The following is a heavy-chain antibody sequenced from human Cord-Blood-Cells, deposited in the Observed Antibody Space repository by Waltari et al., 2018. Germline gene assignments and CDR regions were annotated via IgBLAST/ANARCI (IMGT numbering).Heavy chain of an antibody. CDR1: GGSINSSSYY. J-gene: IGHJ6*03. CDR3: ARHAPYCSSTSCYYYYYYMDV. V-gene: IGHV4-39*01. CDR2: IYYSGST. Sequence: QLQLQESGPGLVTPSETLSLTCTVSGGSINSSSYYWGWIRQPPGTGLEWIGSIYYSGSTYYNPSLKSRVTISVDTSKNQFSLKLSSVTAADTAVYYCARHAPYCSSTSCYYYYYYMDVWGKGTTVTVSS. D-gene: IGHD2-2*01.